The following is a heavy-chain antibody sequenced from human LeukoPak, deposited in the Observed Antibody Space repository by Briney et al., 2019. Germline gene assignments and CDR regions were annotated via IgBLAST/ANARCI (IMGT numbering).Heavy chain of an antibody. V-gene: IGHV3-30*02. CDR1: GFTFSSYG. CDR3: ARAAPAIQSPSLDY. D-gene: IGHD1-14*01. Sequence: PGGSLRLSCAASGFTFSSYGMHWVRQAPGKGLEWVAFIRYDGSNKYYADSVKGRFTNSRDNSKNTLYLQMNSLRAEDTAVYYCARAAPAIQSPSLDYWGQGTLVTVSS. CDR2: IRYDGSNK. J-gene: IGHJ4*02.